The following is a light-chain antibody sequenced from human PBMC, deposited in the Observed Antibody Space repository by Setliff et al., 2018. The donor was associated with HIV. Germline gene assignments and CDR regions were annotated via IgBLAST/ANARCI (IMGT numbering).Light chain of an antibody. CDR3: FLSYSGARRV. CDR1: TGAVTSGLY. V-gene: IGLV7-46*01. Sequence: QAVVTQEPSLTVSPGGTVTLTCGSSTGAVTSGLYPYWFQQKPGQAPRTLIYDTSNKHSWTPARFSGSLLGGKAALTLSGAQPEDEADYYCFLSYSGARRVFGGGTKSPS. J-gene: IGLJ3*02. CDR2: DTS.